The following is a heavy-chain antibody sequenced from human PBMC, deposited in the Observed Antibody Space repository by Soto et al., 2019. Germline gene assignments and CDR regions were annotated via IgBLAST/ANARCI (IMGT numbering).Heavy chain of an antibody. CDR3: ARKLGYSSSWYFFDY. D-gene: IGHD6-13*01. Sequence: DSVNVYCKTSGYTFTGYYMHWVRQAPGQGLEWMGWINPNSGGTNYAQKFQGRVTMTRDTSISTAYMELSRLRSDDTAVYYCARKLGYSSSWYFFDYWGQGTLVTVSS. J-gene: IGHJ4*02. CDR2: INPNSGGT. CDR1: GYTFTGYY. V-gene: IGHV1-2*02.